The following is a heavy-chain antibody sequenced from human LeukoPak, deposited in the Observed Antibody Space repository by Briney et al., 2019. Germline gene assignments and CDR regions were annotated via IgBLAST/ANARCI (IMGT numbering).Heavy chain of an antibody. CDR3: ARDLRRKWHRSTNHWFDP. D-gene: IGHD2-2*01. CDR2: IYYSGST. J-gene: IGHJ5*02. CDR1: GGSISSYY. Sequence: RPSETLSLPCTVSGGSISSYYWSWIRQPPGKGLEWIGYIYYSGSTNYNPSLKSRVTISVDTSKNQFSLKLSSVTAADTAVYYCARDLRRKWHRSTNHWFDPWGQGTLVTVSS. V-gene: IGHV4-59*01.